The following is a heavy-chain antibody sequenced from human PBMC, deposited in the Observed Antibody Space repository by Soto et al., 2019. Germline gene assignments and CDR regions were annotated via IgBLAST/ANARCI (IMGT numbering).Heavy chain of an antibody. D-gene: IGHD2-8*01. CDR1: GFTFSSYS. Sequence: EVQLVESGGGLVKPGGSLRLSCAASGFTFSSYSMNWVRQAPGKGLEWVSSISSSSSYIYYADSVKGRFTISRDNAKNSLDLQRNSLRAEDTAVYYCARETTDGMVYAGFDYWGQGTLVTVSS. J-gene: IGHJ4*02. CDR3: ARETTDGMVYAGFDY. CDR2: ISSSSSYI. V-gene: IGHV3-21*01.